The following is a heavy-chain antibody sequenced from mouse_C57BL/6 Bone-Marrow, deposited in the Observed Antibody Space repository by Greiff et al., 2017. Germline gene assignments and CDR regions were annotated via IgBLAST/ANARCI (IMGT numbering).Heavy chain of an antibody. CDR3: ARRDYCGSSYVGYYLDY. CDR2: IYPGSGST. V-gene: IGHV1-55*01. D-gene: IGHD1-1*01. CDR1: GYTFTSYW. Sequence: QVQLQQPGAELVKPGASVKMSCKASGYTFTSYWITWVKQRPGQGLEWIGDIYPGSGSTNYNEKFKSKATLTVDTSSSTAYMQLSSLTSEDSAVYYCARRDYCGSSYVGYYLDYWGQGTTLTVSS. J-gene: IGHJ2*01.